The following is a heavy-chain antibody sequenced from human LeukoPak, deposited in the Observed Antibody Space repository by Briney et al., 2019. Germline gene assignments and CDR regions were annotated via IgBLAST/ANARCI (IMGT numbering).Heavy chain of an antibody. V-gene: IGHV3-53*01. J-gene: IGHJ6*03. CDR1: GFTVSSNY. CDR2: IYSGGST. Sequence: GGSLRLSCAASGFTVSSNYMSWVRQAPGKGLGWVSVIYSGGSTYYADPVKGRFTLSRDNSKNTLYLQMNSLRAEDTAVYYCARAPVAGTFPIGYMGVWGKGTTVTVSS. CDR3: ARAPVAGTFPIGYMGV. D-gene: IGHD6-19*01.